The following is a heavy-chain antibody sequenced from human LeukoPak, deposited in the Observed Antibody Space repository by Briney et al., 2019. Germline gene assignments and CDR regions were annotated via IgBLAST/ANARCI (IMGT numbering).Heavy chain of an antibody. CDR2: ISSGGSTI. CDR1: GFTFSYYY. D-gene: IGHD4-17*01. J-gene: IGHJ6*02. Sequence: GGSQRLSCAASGFTFSYYYMSWPREAGEGVLEGVSYISSGGSTIYYADSVEGLFTISRDNAKNSLYQQMNSLTAEDTAVYYCARLISDYGDFTRYYYGMDVWGQGTTVTVPS. V-gene: IGHV3-11*04. CDR3: ARLISDYGDFTRYYYGMDV.